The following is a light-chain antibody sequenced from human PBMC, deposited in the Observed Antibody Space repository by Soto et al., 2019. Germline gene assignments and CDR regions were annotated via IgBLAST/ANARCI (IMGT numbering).Light chain of an antibody. CDR2: GYY. V-gene: IGLV1-40*01. J-gene: IGLJ2*01. Sequence: QSVMTQPPSVSGAPGQRVTIACTGTNSNIGAGYDVHWYRRFPGAAPTLLLSGYYNRPSGVPDRISGSKSGTSVSLAITDLKAEDEADYYCQSYDSGLIGLVFGTGTQLTVL. CDR1: NSNIGAGYD. CDR3: QSYDSGLIGLV.